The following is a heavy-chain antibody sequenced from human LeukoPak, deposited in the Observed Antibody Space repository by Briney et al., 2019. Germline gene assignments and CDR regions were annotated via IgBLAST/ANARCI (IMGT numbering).Heavy chain of an antibody. CDR3: ARGWNSSGWYRYYYYMDV. D-gene: IGHD6-19*01. J-gene: IGHJ6*03. V-gene: IGHV4-34*01. Sequence: PSETLSPTCAVYGGSFSGYYWSWIRQPPGKGLEWIGEINHSGSTNYNPSLKSRVTISVDTSKNQFSLKLSSVTAADTAVYYCARGWNSSGWYRYYYYMDVWGKGTTVTVSS. CDR1: GGSFSGYY. CDR2: INHSGST.